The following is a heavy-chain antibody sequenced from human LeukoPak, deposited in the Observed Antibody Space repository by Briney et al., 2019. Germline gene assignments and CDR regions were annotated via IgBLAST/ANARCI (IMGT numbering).Heavy chain of an antibody. Sequence: GGSLRLSCAASGFTFSSYAMSWVRQAPGKGLEWVSAISGSGGSTYYAGSVKGRFTISRDNSKNTLFLQMNSLRAEDTAVYYCAKDSLVGGWLVGYSFDSWGQGTLVTVSS. J-gene: IGHJ4*02. D-gene: IGHD6-19*01. CDR2: ISGSGGST. CDR1: GFTFSSYA. V-gene: IGHV3-23*01. CDR3: AKDSLVGGWLVGYSFDS.